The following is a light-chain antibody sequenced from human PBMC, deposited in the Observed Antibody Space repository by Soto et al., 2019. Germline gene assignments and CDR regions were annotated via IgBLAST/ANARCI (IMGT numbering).Light chain of an antibody. CDR2: EVS. J-gene: IGLJ2*01. CDR1: SSDVGSYNL. V-gene: IGLV2-23*02. Sequence: QPVLTQPASVSGSPGQSITISCTGTSSDVGSYNLVSWYQQHPGKAPKLMIYEVSKRPSGVSNRVSGSKSGNTASLTISGLQAEDEADYYCCSYAGSSTPSVVFGGGTKLTVL. CDR3: CSYAGSSTPSVV.